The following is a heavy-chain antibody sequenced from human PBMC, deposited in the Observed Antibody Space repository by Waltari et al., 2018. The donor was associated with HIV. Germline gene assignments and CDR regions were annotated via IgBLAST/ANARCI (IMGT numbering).Heavy chain of an antibody. J-gene: IGHJ4*02. CDR1: GFTFNNYA. CDR3: AKDRAISGWDKSRFDC. CDR2: VSGSGDGT. Sequence: EVQLLESGGGLVQPGGSLRLSCAASGFTFNNYAMSWVRQAPGKGLEWVSRVSGSGDGTYYADSVKGRFTISRDNSKNTLYLQMSRLRVEDTALYYCAKDRAISGWDKSRFDCWGQGTLVTVSS. V-gene: IGHV3-23*01. D-gene: IGHD6-19*01.